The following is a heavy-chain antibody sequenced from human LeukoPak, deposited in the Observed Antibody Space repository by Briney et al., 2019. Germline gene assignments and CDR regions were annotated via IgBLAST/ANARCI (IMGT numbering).Heavy chain of an antibody. V-gene: IGHV1-69*06. CDR2: IIPIFGTA. J-gene: IGHJ5*02. CDR1: GGTFSSYA. CDR3: GSYGDFPS. Sequence: SVKVSCKASGGTFSSYAISWVRQAPGQGLEWMGGIIPIFGTANYAQKFQGRVTITADKSTGTAYMELSSLRSEDTAVYYCGSYGDFPSWGQGTLVTVSS. D-gene: IGHD4-17*01.